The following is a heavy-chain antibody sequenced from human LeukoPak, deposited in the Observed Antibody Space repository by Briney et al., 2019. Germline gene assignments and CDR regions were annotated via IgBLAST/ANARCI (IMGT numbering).Heavy chain of an antibody. D-gene: IGHD1-7*01. CDR1: GGTFSSYA. CDR2: IIPILGIA. Sequence: GASVKVSCKASGGTFSSYAISWVRQAPGQGLEWMGRIIPILGIANYAQKFQGRVTITADKSTSTAYMELSSLRSEDTAVYYCARDERRYNWNLLTSRRFENWFDPWGQGTLVTVSS. V-gene: IGHV1-69*04. CDR3: ARDERRYNWNLLTSRRFENWFDP. J-gene: IGHJ5*02.